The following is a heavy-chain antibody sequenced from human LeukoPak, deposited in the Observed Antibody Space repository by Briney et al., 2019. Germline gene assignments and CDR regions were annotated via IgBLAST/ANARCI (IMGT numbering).Heavy chain of an antibody. V-gene: IGHV4-30-4*01. CDR2: IYYSGST. J-gene: IGHJ4*02. Sequence: PSETLSLTCTVSGGSISSGDYYWSWIRQPPGKGLEWIGYIYYSGSTYYNPSLKSRVTISVDTSKNQFSLKLSSVTAADTAVYYCARDKPASYSFDYWGQGTLVTVSS. D-gene: IGHD1-26*01. CDR1: GGSISSGDYY. CDR3: ARDKPASYSFDY.